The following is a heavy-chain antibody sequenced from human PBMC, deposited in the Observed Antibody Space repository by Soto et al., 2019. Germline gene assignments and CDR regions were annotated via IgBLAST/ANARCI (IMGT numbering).Heavy chain of an antibody. J-gene: IGHJ4*02. Sequence: QVQLQESGPGLVKPSETLSLTCIVSGGSVSNDAYYWSWIRQPPGKGLEWIGYIYHSGSTYYNPSLKSRVTISADTSANQFSPKVSSVTAADTAVYYCARLGIGWEFPFDYWGQGTLVNVSS. CDR3: ARLGIGWEFPFDY. V-gene: IGHV4-61*08. CDR2: IYHSGST. D-gene: IGHD1-26*01. CDR1: GGSVSNDAYY.